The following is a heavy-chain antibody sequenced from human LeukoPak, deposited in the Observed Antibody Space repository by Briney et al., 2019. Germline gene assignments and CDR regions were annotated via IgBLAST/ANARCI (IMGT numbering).Heavy chain of an antibody. V-gene: IGHV1-18*01. CDR2: ISAYNGNT. Sequence: GASVKVSCKASGYTFTSYGISWVRQAPGQGLEWMGWISAYNGNTNYAQKFQGRVTMTRDTSISTAYMELSRLRSDDTAVYYCARAVTLDAFDIWGQGTMVTVSS. J-gene: IGHJ3*02. CDR3: ARAVTLDAFDI. CDR1: GYTFTSYG. D-gene: IGHD3-16*01.